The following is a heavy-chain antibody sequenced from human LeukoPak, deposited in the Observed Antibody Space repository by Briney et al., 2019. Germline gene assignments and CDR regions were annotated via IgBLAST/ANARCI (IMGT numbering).Heavy chain of an antibody. CDR2: IKQDGSEK. CDR1: GFTFSSYA. CDR3: ARKVTVTNNDY. J-gene: IGHJ4*02. D-gene: IGHD4-17*01. Sequence: GGSLRLSCAASGFTFSSYAMSWVRQAPGKGLEWVANIKQDGSEKYYVDSVKGRFTISRDNAKNSLYLQMNSLRAEDTAVYYCARKVTVTNNDYWGQGTLVTVSS. V-gene: IGHV3-7*01.